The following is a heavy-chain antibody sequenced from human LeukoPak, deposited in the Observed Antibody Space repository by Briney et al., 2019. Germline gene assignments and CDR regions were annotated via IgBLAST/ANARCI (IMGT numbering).Heavy chain of an antibody. CDR2: ISSSSSYI. CDR1: GFTFSSYS. V-gene: IGHV3-21*01. D-gene: IGHD1-26*01. Sequence: PGGSLRLSCAASGFTFSSYSMNWVRQAPGKGLEWVSSISSSSSYIYYADSVKGRFTISRDNAKNSLYLQMNSLRAEDTAVYYCARDLRGELDAFDIWGQGTMVTVSS. CDR3: ARDLRGELDAFDI. J-gene: IGHJ3*02.